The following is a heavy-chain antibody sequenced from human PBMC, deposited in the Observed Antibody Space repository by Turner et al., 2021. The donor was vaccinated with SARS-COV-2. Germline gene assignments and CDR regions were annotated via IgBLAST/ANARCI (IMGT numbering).Heavy chain of an antibody. J-gene: IGHJ5*02. CDR3: ATDLKGGRGP. Sequence: EVQLVESGGGFVQPGGSLRLSCAASGFTVSSNYMSWVRQAPGKWLELVSVIYSGGSTYYADSVKGRVTISRDNSKNTLYLQMNSLRAEDTAVYYCATDLKGGRGPWGQGTLVTVSS. CDR2: IYSGGST. CDR1: GFTVSSNY. D-gene: IGHD1-26*01. V-gene: IGHV3-66*02.